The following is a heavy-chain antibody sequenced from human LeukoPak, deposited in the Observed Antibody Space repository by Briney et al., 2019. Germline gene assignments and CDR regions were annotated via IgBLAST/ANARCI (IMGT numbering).Heavy chain of an antibody. J-gene: IGHJ4*02. CDR3: AKGAVSSRYGSTFDY. D-gene: IGHD6-13*01. CDR2: ISYDGSNK. CDR1: GFTFSSYG. Sequence: GRSLRLSCAASGFTFSSYGMHWVRQAPGKGLEWVAVISYDGSNKYYADSVKGRFTISRDNSKNTLYLQMNSLRAEDTAVYYCAKGAVSSRYGSTFDYWGQGTLVTVSS. V-gene: IGHV3-30*18.